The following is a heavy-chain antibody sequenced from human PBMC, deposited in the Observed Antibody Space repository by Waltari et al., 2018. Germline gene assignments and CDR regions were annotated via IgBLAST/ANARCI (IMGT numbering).Heavy chain of an antibody. J-gene: IGHJ3*02. CDR1: GYSVNSGYC. D-gene: IGHD5-12*01. V-gene: IGHV4-38-2*02. CDR2: ICHRWGT. Sequence: QVQLRESGPGLVKPSEILSLTCAVSGYSVNSGYCWGWIRQPPGEGLEWIGSICHRWGTYYSLALKSRGSISMDASKNQLSLKLTSVTAADTAVEYCAREVDTGYTPGHIWGPGKMVTVSS. CDR3: AREVDTGYTPGHI.